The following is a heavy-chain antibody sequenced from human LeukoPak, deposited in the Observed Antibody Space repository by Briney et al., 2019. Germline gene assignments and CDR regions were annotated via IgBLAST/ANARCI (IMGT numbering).Heavy chain of an antibody. CDR2: ISSSSSTI. CDR3: AKDSGWPFDY. D-gene: IGHD6-19*01. V-gene: IGHV3-48*01. CDR1: GFTFSSYS. J-gene: IGHJ4*02. Sequence: GGSLRLSCAASGFTFSSYSMNWVRQAPGKGLEWVSYISSSSSTIYYADSVKGRFTISRDNAKNSLYLQMNSLRAEDTAVYYCAKDSGWPFDYWGQGTLVTASS.